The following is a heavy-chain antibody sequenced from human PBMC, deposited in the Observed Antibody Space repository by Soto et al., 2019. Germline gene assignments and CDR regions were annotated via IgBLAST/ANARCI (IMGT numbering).Heavy chain of an antibody. D-gene: IGHD6-13*01. J-gene: IGHJ4*02. CDR1: GFTFSTYG. Sequence: SLRLSCAASGFTFSTYGMHWVRQAPGKGLEWVAAMSYGGTKEYYVDSVKGRFTISRDNSRNTLFLQLNSLRDEDTAVYYCAKEYGSTWIDHWGQGTLVTVSS. CDR2: MSYGGTKE. V-gene: IGHV3-30*18. CDR3: AKEYGSTWIDH.